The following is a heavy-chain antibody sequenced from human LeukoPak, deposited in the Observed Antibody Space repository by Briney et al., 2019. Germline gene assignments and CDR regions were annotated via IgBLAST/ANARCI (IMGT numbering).Heavy chain of an antibody. J-gene: IGHJ4*02. CDR3: ARVGENWNGHFDY. Sequence: PSETLSLTCTVSGGSISSYYWTWIRQLPGKGLEWIGYLDYSGSTKYNPSLKSRVTISVDTSKNQFSLKLSSVTAADTAVYYCARVGENWNGHFDYWGQGTLVTVSS. V-gene: IGHV4-59*01. CDR1: GGSISSYY. D-gene: IGHD1-1*01. CDR2: LDYSGST.